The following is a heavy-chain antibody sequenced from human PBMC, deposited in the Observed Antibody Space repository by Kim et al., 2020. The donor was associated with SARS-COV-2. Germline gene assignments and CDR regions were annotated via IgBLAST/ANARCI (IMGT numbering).Heavy chain of an antibody. CDR1: GYTFTGYY. CDR2: INPNSGGT. J-gene: IGHJ5*02. CDR3: ARDHYSNYGNWFDP. V-gene: IGHV1-2*06. D-gene: IGHD4-4*01. Sequence: ASVKVSCKASGYTFTGYYMHWVLQAPGQGLEWMGRINPNSGGTNYAQKFQGRVTMTRDTSISTAYMELSRLRSDDTAVYYCARDHYSNYGNWFDPWGQGTLVTVSS.